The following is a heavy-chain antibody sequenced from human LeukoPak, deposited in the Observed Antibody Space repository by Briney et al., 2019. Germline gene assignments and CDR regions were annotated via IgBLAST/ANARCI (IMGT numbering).Heavy chain of an antibody. CDR1: GASISNYY. Sequence: SETLSLTCTVSGASISNYYWSWIRQSPGKGLEWIGYMLYSGSTNQNPSLRSRVTISVDTSKNQFSLKLSSVTAADTAVYYCARARTIFGVVIMFDYWGQGTLVTVSS. CDR2: MLYSGST. J-gene: IGHJ4*02. CDR3: ARARTIFGVVIMFDY. V-gene: IGHV4-59*01. D-gene: IGHD3-3*01.